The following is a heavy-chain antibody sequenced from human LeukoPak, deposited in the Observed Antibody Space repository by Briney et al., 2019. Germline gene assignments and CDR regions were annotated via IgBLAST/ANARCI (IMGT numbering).Heavy chain of an antibody. J-gene: IGHJ1*01. CDR1: GYSFTSYW. CDR2: IDPSDSYT. CDR3: ASHYDILTGYYPH. D-gene: IGHD3-9*01. V-gene: IGHV5-10-1*01. Sequence: GESLKISCKGSGYSFTSYWIGWVRQLPGKGLEWMGRIDPSDSYTNYGPSFQGHVTISADKSISTAYLQWSSLKASDTAMYYCASHYDILTGYYPHWGQGTLVTVSS.